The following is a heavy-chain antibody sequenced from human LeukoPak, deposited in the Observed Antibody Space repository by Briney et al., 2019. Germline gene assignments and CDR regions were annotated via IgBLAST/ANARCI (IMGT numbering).Heavy chain of an antibody. V-gene: IGHV3-21*01. Sequence: GGSLRLSCAASLFTFSSYSMNWVRQAPGKGLEWVSSISSSSSYIYYADSVKGRFTIPRDNAKNSLYLQMNSLRAEDTAVYYCARALDYDFWSGARGSSAFDIWGQGTMVTVSS. CDR2: ISSSSSYI. D-gene: IGHD3-3*01. CDR3: ARALDYDFWSGARGSSAFDI. J-gene: IGHJ3*02. CDR1: LFTFSSYS.